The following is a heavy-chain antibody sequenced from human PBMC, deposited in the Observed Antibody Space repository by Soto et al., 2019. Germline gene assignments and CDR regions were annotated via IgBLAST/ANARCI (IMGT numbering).Heavy chain of an antibody. Sequence: ASVKVSCKASGYTFTSYGISWVRQAPGQGLEWMGWISAYNGNTNYAQKPQGRVTMTTDTSTSTAYMELRSLRSDDTAVYYCARDRAVTTKSDYWGQGTLVTVSS. CDR2: ISAYNGNT. CDR3: ARDRAVTTKSDY. J-gene: IGHJ4*02. D-gene: IGHD4-17*01. CDR1: GYTFTSYG. V-gene: IGHV1-18*01.